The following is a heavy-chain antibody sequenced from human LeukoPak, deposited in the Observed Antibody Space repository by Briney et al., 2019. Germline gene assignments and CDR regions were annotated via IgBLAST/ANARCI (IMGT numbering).Heavy chain of an antibody. CDR2: IYHSGST. CDR1: GGSISSSNW. J-gene: IGHJ1*01. CDR3: ARGYCSGGSCNAEYFQH. D-gene: IGHD2-15*01. Sequence: PSETLSLTCAVSGGSISSSNWWSWVRQPPGKGPEWIGEIYHSGSTNYNPSLKSRVTISVDKSKNQFSLKLSSVTAADTAVYYCARGYCSGGSCNAEYFQHWGQGTLVTVSS. V-gene: IGHV4-4*02.